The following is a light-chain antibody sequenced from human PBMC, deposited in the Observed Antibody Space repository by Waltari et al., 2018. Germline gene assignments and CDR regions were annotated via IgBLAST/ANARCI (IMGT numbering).Light chain of an antibody. J-gene: IGKJ1*01. CDR1: QSVGRA. CDR2: DAS. Sequence: IVLTERRGTLACCPGERATLSCRASQSVGRALAWYQQKPGQAPRLLIYDASSRATGIPDRFSGSGSGTDFSLTISRVEPEDFAVYYCQMYVRLPVTFGQGTKVEVK. CDR3: QMYVRLPVT. V-gene: IGKV3-20*01.